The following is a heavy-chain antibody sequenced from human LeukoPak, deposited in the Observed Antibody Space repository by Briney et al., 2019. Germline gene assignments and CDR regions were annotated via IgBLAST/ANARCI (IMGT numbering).Heavy chain of an antibody. Sequence: SETLSLTCTVSGGSISSYYWNWIRQSPGKGLEWVGYIYYSGSTYYNPSLKSRVTISVDTSKNRSSLKLSSVTAADTAVYYCARVGGYYDFWSGYYLLGAYFDYWGQGTLVTVSS. CDR1: GGSISSYY. D-gene: IGHD3-3*01. CDR3: ARVGGYYDFWSGYYLLGAYFDY. V-gene: IGHV4-59*12. CDR2: IYYSGST. J-gene: IGHJ4*02.